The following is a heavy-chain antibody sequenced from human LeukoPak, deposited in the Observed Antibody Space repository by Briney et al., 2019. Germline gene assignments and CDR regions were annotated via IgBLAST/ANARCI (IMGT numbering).Heavy chain of an antibody. CDR3: ARELVTVTKGFDI. CDR2: ISHIGRT. J-gene: IGHJ3*02. V-gene: IGHV4-59*11. Sequence: SETLSLTCAVSGDSFSSHYWTWIRQSPGTGLEWIGYISHIGRTNYNPSLKSRVTISIDTSKNQFSLKLRSVTAADTAVYYCARELVTVTKGFDIWGQGTMVSVSS. CDR1: GDSFSSHY. D-gene: IGHD4-17*01.